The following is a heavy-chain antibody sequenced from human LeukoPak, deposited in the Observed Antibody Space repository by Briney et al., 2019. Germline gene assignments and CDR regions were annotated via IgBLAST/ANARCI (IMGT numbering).Heavy chain of an antibody. Sequence: AASVKVSCKASGYTFTNYGVSWMRQAPGQGLEWMGWISVYSGNAYYAQKVQGRVTMTTDTSTRTVYMELRSLRSDDTAVYYCARAASWVGELSKTPFDYWGQGTLVTVSS. J-gene: IGHJ4*02. CDR1: GYTFTNYG. D-gene: IGHD3-10*01. CDR3: ARAASWVGELSKTPFDY. V-gene: IGHV1-18*01. CDR2: ISVYSGNA.